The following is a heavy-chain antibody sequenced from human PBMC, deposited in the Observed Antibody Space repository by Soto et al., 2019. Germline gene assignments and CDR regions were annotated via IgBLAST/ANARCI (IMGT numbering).Heavy chain of an antibody. CDR2: ISGSGGTT. Sequence: PGGSLRLSCAASGFTFSSYAMTWVRQAPGKRLEWVSGISGSGGTTSYTDSVKGRFTISRDNSKKTLFLEMKSLGVEDTAVYYCARLGYSSSWYGDYYYGMDVWGQGTTVTVSS. CDR1: GFTFSSYA. J-gene: IGHJ6*02. CDR3: ARLGYSSSWYGDYYYGMDV. D-gene: IGHD6-13*01. V-gene: IGHV3-23*01.